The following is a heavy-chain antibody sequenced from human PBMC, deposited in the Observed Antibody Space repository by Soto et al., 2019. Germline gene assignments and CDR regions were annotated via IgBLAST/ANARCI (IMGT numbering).Heavy chain of an antibody. Sequence: PSETLSLTCAVSGGSLSSGGYSWSWIRQPPGKGLEWIGYIYHSGSTYYNPSLKSRVTISVDRSKNQFSLKLSSVTAADTAVYYCARNPRPWGQGTLVTVSS. V-gene: IGHV4-30-2*01. CDR2: IYHSGST. J-gene: IGHJ5*02. CDR1: GGSLSSGGYS. CDR3: ARNPRP.